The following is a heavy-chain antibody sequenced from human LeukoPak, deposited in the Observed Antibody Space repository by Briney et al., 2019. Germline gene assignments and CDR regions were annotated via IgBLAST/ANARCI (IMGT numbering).Heavy chain of an antibody. CDR1: GYTFTSYY. Sequence: ASVKVSCKASGYTFTSYYMHWVRQAPGQGLEWMGIINPSGGSTSYAQKFQGRVTMTRDTSISTAYMELSRLRSDDTAVYYCARGLGELSYFLDYWGQGTLVTVSS. CDR3: ARGLGELSYFLDY. CDR2: INPSGGST. D-gene: IGHD3-16*02. V-gene: IGHV1-46*01. J-gene: IGHJ4*02.